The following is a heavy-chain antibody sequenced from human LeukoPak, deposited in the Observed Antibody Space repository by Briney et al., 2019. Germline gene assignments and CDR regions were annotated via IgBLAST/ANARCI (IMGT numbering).Heavy chain of an antibody. Sequence: ASVKVSCKASGYTFTSYGISWVRQAPGQGLEWMGWISAYNGNTNYAQKLQDRVTMTTDTSTSTAYMELRSLRSDDTAVYYCAREALSCSSTSCYATRYFDYWGQGTLVPVSS. CDR3: AREALSCSSTSCYATRYFDY. CDR2: ISAYNGNT. J-gene: IGHJ4*02. CDR1: GYTFTSYG. D-gene: IGHD2-2*01. V-gene: IGHV1-18*01.